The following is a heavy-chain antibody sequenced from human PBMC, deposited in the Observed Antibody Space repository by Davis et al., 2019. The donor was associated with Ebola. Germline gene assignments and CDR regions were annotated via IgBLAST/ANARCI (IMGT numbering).Heavy chain of an antibody. CDR1: GASITSSFFS. V-gene: IGHV4-39*07. D-gene: IGHD6-6*01. Sequence: SETLSLTCNVSGASITSSFFSWTWVRQPPGKGLEWIGAIYYNGRTYYNSSLESRVTISLDTSKNQFSLKLRSVTAADTAVYFCARLSGLFSSSSGALYFDLWGRGTLVSVSS. CDR2: IYYNGRT. J-gene: IGHJ2*01. CDR3: ARLSGLFSSSSGALYFDL.